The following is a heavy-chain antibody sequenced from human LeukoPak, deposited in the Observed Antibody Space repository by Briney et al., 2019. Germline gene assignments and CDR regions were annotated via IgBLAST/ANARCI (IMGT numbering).Heavy chain of an antibody. CDR3: ARHQRYYYYYGMDV. CDR1: GGSISSYY. D-gene: IGHD6-25*01. CDR2: IYYSGST. J-gene: IGHJ6*02. V-gene: IGHV4-59*08. Sequence: PSETLSLTCTVSGGSISSYYWSWIRQPPGKGLEWIGYIYYSGSTNYNPSLKSRVTISVDTSKNQFSLKLSSVTAADTAVYYCARHQRYYYYYGMDVWGQGTTVTVSS.